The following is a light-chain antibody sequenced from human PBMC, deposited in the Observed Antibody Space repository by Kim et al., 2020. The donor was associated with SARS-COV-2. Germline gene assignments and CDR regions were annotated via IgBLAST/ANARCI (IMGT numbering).Light chain of an antibody. CDR2: DKN. J-gene: IGLJ3*02. CDR1: GLRKYP. Sequence: ALGRTVRITCLGDGLRKYPASWYQQKPGQAPILVMHDKNNVRPSGVPDRFSGSNSGNTAFLTITGAQVEDEAAYYCGSRDNNGPGVFGGGTQLTVL. CDR3: GSRDNNGPGV. V-gene: IGLV3-19*01.